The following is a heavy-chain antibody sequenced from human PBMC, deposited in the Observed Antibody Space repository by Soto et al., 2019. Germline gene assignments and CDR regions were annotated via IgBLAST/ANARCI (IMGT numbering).Heavy chain of an antibody. CDR1: GFTFRSFS. J-gene: IGHJ4*02. V-gene: IGHV3-48*02. D-gene: IGHD6-25*01. CDR3: ARGPAATAFYFDY. CDR2: ISGTDTA. Sequence: PGGSLRLSCVASGFTFRSFSLNWVRQAPGKGLEWVSYISGTDTAYYADSVKGRFTISRDSAKNSVYLHMTSVREEDTAVYYCARGPAATAFYFDYWGQGT.